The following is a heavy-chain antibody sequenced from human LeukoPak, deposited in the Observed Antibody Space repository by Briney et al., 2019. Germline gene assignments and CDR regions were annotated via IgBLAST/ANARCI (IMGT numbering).Heavy chain of an antibody. V-gene: IGHV3-23*01. CDR2: ISGSGGST. CDR3: AKATSPFDRLLYFDY. J-gene: IGHJ4*02. CDR1: GFTFSSYA. Sequence: GGSLRLSCAASGFTFSSYAMSWVRQAPGKGLEWVSAISGSGGSTYYADSVKGRFTIPRDNSKTTLYLQMNSLRAEDTAVYYCAKATSPFDRLLYFDYPGQGTLVTVSS. D-gene: IGHD3-9*01.